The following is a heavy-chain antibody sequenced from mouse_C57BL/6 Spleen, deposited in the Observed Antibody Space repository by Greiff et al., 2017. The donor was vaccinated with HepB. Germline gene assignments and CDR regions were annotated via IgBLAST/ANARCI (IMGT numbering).Heavy chain of an antibody. CDR2: IDPSDSET. V-gene: IGHV1-52*01. D-gene: IGHD4-1*01. CDR3: ARVWDGDYFDY. CDR1: GYTFTSYW. J-gene: IGHJ2*01. Sequence: QVQLQQPGAELVRPGSSVKLSCKASGYTFTSYWMHWVKQRPIQGLEWIGNIDPSDSETHYNQKFKDKATLTVDKSSSTAYMQLSSLTSEDSAVDYCARVWDGDYFDYWGQGTTLTVSS.